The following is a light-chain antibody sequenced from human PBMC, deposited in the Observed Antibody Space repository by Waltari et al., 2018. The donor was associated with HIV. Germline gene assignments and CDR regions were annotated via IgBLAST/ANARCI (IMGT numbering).Light chain of an antibody. CDR2: DVS. CDR1: QGISAA. V-gene: IGKV1-13*02. J-gene: IGKJ5*01. Sequence: AIQLTQSPSSLSASVGDTVIITCRTSQGISAALAWYRQKPGKTPELLIYDVSTLQSGVPSKFSGSGSGTDFTLTIISLQPEDSATYYCQQFNSYPLTFGQGTRLEIK. CDR3: QQFNSYPLT.